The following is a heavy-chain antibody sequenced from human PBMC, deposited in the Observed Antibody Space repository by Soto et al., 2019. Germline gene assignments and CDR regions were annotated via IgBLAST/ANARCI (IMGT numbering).Heavy chain of an antibody. D-gene: IGHD6-19*01. CDR2: ISTTSSYV. CDR3: ARASIVVAGKGYWFDP. CDR1: GFTFSSYS. V-gene: IGHV3-21*06. Sequence: GGSLRLSSAASGFTFSSYSMNWVRQAPGKGLEWVSSISTTSSYVYYTDSVEGRFTISRDNAKNSQYLQMNSPRAVGTALYYGARASIVVAGKGYWFDPWGQGTLVTVSS. J-gene: IGHJ5*02.